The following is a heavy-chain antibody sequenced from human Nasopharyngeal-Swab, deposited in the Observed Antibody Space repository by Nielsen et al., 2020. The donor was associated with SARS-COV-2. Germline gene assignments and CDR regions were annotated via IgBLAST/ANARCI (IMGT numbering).Heavy chain of an antibody. J-gene: IGHJ4*02. CDR2: ISSSSSYI. CDR1: GFTFSNYS. D-gene: IGHD3-10*01. V-gene: IGHV3-21*01. CDR3: ARDPGRWVRGVYY. Sequence: GESLKISCAASGFTFSNYSMNWVRQAPGKGLEWVSSISSSSSYIYYADSVKGRFTISRDNAKNSLYLQMNSLRAEDTAVYYCARDPGRWVRGVYYWGQGTLVTVSS.